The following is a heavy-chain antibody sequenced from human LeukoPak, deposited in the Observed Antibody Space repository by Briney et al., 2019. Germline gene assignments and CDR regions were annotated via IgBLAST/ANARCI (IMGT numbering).Heavy chain of an antibody. CDR2: IKRDGTT. CDR1: GFTFSSYW. CDR3: AKPGSSRGIAGRRPTKYYFDY. D-gene: IGHD6-6*01. V-gene: IGHV3-74*01. J-gene: IGHJ4*02. Sequence: GGSLRLSCAASGFTFSSYWMHWVRQAPGKGLVWVSRIKRDGTTSYADSVKGRFTISRDDAKNTLSLHMNGLRAEDTGVYYCAKPGSSRGIAGRRPTKYYFDYWGQGTLVTVSS.